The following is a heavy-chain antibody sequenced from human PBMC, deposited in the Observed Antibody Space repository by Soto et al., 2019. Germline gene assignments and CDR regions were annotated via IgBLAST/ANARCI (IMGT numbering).Heavy chain of an antibody. CDR3: AKDFPLLLGYCSGGRCYHRFNAFEI. CDR2: ISYDGSNK. Sequence: GASLRLSCAATGFTFSSYGMHWVRRAPGKGLEWVAVISYDGSNKYYADSVKGRFTISRDNSKNTLYLQMNSLRAEDTAVYYCAKDFPLLLGYCSGGRCYHRFNAFEIWGQGTMVTVSS. CDR1: GFTFSSYG. D-gene: IGHD2-15*01. J-gene: IGHJ3*02. V-gene: IGHV3-30*18.